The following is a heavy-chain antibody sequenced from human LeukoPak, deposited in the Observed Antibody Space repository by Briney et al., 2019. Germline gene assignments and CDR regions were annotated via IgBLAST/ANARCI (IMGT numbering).Heavy chain of an antibody. CDR3: ARDRGRYYVY. V-gene: IGHV3-21*01. D-gene: IGHD1-26*01. CDR1: GFTISSFS. J-gene: IGHJ4*02. CDR2: TSSSSSYI. Sequence: GGPFGLSCEASGFTISSFSMTWARRTPGKGLEWVSSTSSSSSYIYYADSVKGRFTISRDNAKNSLYLQMNSLRAEDTAVYYCARDRGRYYVYWGQGTLVTVSS.